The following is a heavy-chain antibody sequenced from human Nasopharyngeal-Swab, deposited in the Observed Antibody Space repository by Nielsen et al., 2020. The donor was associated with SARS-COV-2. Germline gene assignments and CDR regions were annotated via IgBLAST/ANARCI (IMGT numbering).Heavy chain of an antibody. Sequence: GESLKISCAASGFTFGSYSMHWVRQAPGKGLEWVSSISGSSSRIYYADSVKGRFTISRDYAKNSLYLQMNSLRAEDTAVYYCARDYYDSSGEEEYGVYFDYWGQGTLVTVSS. CDR1: GFTFGSYS. CDR2: ISGSSSRI. D-gene: IGHD3-22*01. J-gene: IGHJ4*02. CDR3: ARDYYDSSGEEEYGVYFDY. V-gene: IGHV3-21*01.